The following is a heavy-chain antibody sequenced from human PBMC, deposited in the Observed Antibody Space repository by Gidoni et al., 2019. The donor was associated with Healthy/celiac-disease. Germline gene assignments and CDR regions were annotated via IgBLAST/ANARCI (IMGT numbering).Heavy chain of an antibody. CDR2: IIPIFGTA. D-gene: IGHD6-6*01. CDR3: ARGLNEYSSSPDAFDI. V-gene: IGHV1-69*01. CDR1: GGTFSRYA. Sequence: QVQLVQSGAEVKKPVSSVKVPCKASGGTFSRYAISWVRQAPGQGLEWMGGIIPIFGTANYAQKFQGRVTITADESTSTAYMELSSLRSEDTAVYYCARGLNEYSSSPDAFDIWGQGTMVTVSS. J-gene: IGHJ3*02.